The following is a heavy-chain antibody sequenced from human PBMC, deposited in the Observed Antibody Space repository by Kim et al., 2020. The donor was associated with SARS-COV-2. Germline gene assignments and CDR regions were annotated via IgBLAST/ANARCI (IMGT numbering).Heavy chain of an antibody. D-gene: IGHD6-13*01. J-gene: IGHJ6*02. CDR3: ARGTKYGSSWPHYYYGMDV. V-gene: IGHV1-69*13. CDR2: IIPIFGTA. Sequence: SVKVSCKASGGTFSSYAISWVRQAPGQGLEWMGGIIPIFGTANYAQKFQGRVTITADESTSTAYMELSSLRSEDTAVYYCARGTKYGSSWPHYYYGMDVWGQGTTVTVSS. CDR1: GGTFSSYA.